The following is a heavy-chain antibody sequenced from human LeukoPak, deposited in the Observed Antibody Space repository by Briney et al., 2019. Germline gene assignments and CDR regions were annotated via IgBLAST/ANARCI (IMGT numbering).Heavy chain of an antibody. CDR3: ARAQDNYDFWSGYLHYFDY. V-gene: IGHV3-64*01. D-gene: IGHD3-3*01. J-gene: IGHJ4*02. Sequence: GGSLRLSCAASGFTFSSYAMHWVRQAPGKGLEYVSAISSNGGSTYYANSVKGRFTISRDNSKNTLNLQMGSLRAEDMAVYYCARAQDNYDFWSGYLHYFDYWGQGTLVTVSS. CDR2: ISSNGGST. CDR1: GFTFSSYA.